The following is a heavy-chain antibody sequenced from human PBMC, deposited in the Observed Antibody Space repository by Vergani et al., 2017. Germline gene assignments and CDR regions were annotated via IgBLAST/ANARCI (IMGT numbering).Heavy chain of an antibody. V-gene: IGHV4-34*09. CDR3: ARTYSSSCYGSWFDP. D-gene: IGHD6-13*01. Sequence: QVQLQESGPGLVKPSQTLSLTCTVSGGSISSGYYWSWIRQPPGKGLEWFGEINHSGSTNYNPSLKSLVTISVYTSKSQFSLKLSSVTAADTAVYYCARTYSSSCYGSWFDPWGQGTLVTVSS. CDR2: INHSGST. J-gene: IGHJ5*02. CDR1: GGSISSGYY.